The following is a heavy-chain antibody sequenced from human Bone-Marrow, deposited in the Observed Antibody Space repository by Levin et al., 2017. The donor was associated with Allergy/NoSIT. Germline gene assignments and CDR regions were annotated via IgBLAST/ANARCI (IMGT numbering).Heavy chain of an antibody. Sequence: SETLSLTCGISGDSVSNKNAAWNWIRQSPSRGLEWLGRTYFRSKWYSDYAVSLKSRITISADTSNNQFSLQLNSVTPEDTAVYFCARDEWIQLWTFDYWGQGTLVTVSS. D-gene: IGHD5-18*01. CDR2: TYFRSKWYS. CDR1: GDSVSNKNAA. J-gene: IGHJ4*02. V-gene: IGHV6-1*01. CDR3: ARDEWIQLWTFDY.